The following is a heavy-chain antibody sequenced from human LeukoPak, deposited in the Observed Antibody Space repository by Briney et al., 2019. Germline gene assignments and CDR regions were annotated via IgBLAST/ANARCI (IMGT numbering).Heavy chain of an antibody. J-gene: IGHJ3*02. D-gene: IGHD6-19*01. CDR1: GFTFSSYA. CDR3: ARDLGYSSGWYGTFDI. V-gene: IGHV3-30-3*01. CDR2: ISYDGSNK. Sequence: PGGSLRLSCAASGFTFSSYAMHWVRQAPGKGLEWVAVISYDGSNKYYADSVKGRFTISRDNSKNTLYLQMNGLRAEDTAVYYCARDLGYSSGWYGTFDIWGQGTMVTVSS.